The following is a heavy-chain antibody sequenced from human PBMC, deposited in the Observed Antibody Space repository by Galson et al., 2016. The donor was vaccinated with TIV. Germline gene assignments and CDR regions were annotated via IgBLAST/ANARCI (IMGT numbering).Heavy chain of an antibody. V-gene: IGHV3-21*06. Sequence: SLRLSCAASGFTFNTYKMNWVRQAPGKGLEWISSISSRGTYTHYADSVKGRVTISRDNANNSLYLQMNSLRAEDTAVYYCARDRARIGAHSAFDIWGQGTMVTVSS. CDR1: GFTFNTYK. J-gene: IGHJ3*02. CDR3: ARDRARIGAHSAFDI. CDR2: ISSRGTYT. D-gene: IGHD3-16*01.